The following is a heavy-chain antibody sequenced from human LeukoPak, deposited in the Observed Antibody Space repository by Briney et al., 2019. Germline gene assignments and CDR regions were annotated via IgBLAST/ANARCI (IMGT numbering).Heavy chain of an antibody. D-gene: IGHD6-13*01. Sequence: SETLSLTCTVSGGSISSGFYYWGWIRQPPGKGLEWIGSIYYSGTTYYNPSLKSRVTISVDTSRNQFSLKLSSVTAADTAVYYCAAAGYSSSWYRYYYYMDVWGKGTTVTISS. CDR3: AAAGYSSSWYRYYYYMDV. CDR2: IYYSGTT. CDR1: GGSISSGFYY. J-gene: IGHJ6*03. V-gene: IGHV4-39*01.